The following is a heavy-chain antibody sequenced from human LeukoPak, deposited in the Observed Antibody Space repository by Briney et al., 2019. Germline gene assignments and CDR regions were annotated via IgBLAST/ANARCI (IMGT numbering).Heavy chain of an antibody. CDR2: IIPILGIA. Sequence: SVKVSCKASGGTFSSYAISWVRQAPGQGLEWMGRIIPILGIATYAQKFQGRVTITADKSTSTAYMELSSLRSEDTAVYYCARAPQYSSGWVYWGQGTLVTVSS. V-gene: IGHV1-69*04. CDR3: ARAPQYSSGWVY. D-gene: IGHD6-19*01. J-gene: IGHJ4*02. CDR1: GGTFSSYA.